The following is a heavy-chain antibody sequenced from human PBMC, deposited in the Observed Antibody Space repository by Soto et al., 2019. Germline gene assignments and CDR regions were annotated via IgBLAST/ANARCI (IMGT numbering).Heavy chain of an antibody. J-gene: IGHJ6*03. D-gene: IGHD2-2*01. CDR2: IIPILGIA. CDR1: GGTFSSYT. V-gene: IGHV1-69*02. CDR3: ARGENCSSTSCYHHYYYYMDV. Sequence: QVQLVQSGAGVKKPGSSVKVSCKASGGTFSSYTISWVRQAPGQGLEWMGRIIPILGIANYAQKFQGRVTITADKSTSTAYMELSSLRSEDTAVYYCARGENCSSTSCYHHYYYYMDVWGKGTTVTVSS.